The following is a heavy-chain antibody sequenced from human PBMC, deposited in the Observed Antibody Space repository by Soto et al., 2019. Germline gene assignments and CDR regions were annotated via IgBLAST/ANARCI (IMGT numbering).Heavy chain of an antibody. Sequence: GGSLRLSCAASGFTFSTYAMSWVRQAPGKGLEWVSGIRGSGDSTYYADSVKGRFTISRDNSKNALYLQMNSLRAEDTAVYYCATIMKTIYWGQGTLVTVSS. J-gene: IGHJ4*02. CDR2: IRGSGDST. V-gene: IGHV3-23*01. CDR1: GFTFSTYA. D-gene: IGHD3-16*01. CDR3: ATIMKTIY.